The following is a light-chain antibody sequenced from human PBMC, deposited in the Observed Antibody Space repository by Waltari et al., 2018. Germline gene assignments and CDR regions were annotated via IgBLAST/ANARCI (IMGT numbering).Light chain of an antibody. CDR1: QYINNY. CDR3: QQAKTFPHT. Sequence: DIQMTQSPSSVSASVGDRVTITCRASQYINNYLAWYQQKPGKAPKLLMYDSSSLESGVPSRFSGSGSGAEFTLTISSLQSEDFATYYCQQAKTFPHTFGGGTKVEVK. V-gene: IGKV1-12*01. J-gene: IGKJ4*01. CDR2: DSS.